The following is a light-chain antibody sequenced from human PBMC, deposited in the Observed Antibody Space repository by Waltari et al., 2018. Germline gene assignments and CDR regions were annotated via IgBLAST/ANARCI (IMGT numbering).Light chain of an antibody. V-gene: IGKV3-11*01. Sequence: IVMTQSPATLSVSPGERATLSCRASQSISTNLAWYQQKPGQGPRLLIFDTANRATGIPARFSGGGSGTDFTLTISSLEPEDFATYYCQQRYSWPLTFGGGTKVEIK. J-gene: IGKJ4*01. CDR1: QSISTN. CDR3: QQRYSWPLT. CDR2: DTA.